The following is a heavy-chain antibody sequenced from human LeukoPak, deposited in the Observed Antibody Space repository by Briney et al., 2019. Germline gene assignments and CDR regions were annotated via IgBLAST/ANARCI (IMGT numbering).Heavy chain of an antibody. CDR2: ISGSGGST. CDR3: AKDNGSGWYGGGFDP. Sequence: GGSLRHSCAASGFTFSSYAMSWVRQAPGKGLEWVSAISGSGGSTYYADSVKGRFTISRDNSKNTLYLQMNSLRAEDTAVYYCAKDNGSGWYGGGFDPWGQGTLVTVSS. D-gene: IGHD6-19*01. J-gene: IGHJ5*02. CDR1: GFTFSSYA. V-gene: IGHV3-23*01.